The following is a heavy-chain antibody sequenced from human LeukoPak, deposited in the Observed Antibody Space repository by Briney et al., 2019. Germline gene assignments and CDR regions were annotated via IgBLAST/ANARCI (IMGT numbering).Heavy chain of an antibody. J-gene: IGHJ5*02. CDR3: ARDHHSSGWYDWFDP. CDR1: GYSMSSGYY. Sequence: SETLSLTCTVSGYSMSSGYYWSWIRQPPGKGLEWIGSIYHSGSTYYNPSLKSRFTISVDTSKNQFSLKLSSVTAADTAVYYCARDHHSSGWYDWFDPWGQGTLVTVSS. V-gene: IGHV4-38-2*02. D-gene: IGHD6-19*01. CDR2: IYHSGST.